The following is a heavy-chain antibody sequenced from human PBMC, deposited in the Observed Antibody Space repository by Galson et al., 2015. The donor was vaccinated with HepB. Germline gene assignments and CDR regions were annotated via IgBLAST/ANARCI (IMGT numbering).Heavy chain of an antibody. V-gene: IGHV1-69*13. CDR1: GGTFSSYV. CDR2: VTPMFGTA. D-gene: IGHD4-17*01. CDR3: ARVLYGGGYYFDF. Sequence: SVKVSCKASGGTFSSYVISWLRQAPGQGLEWMGGVTPMFGTANYAQAFHGRVTITADESTSTAYLELSSLRSEDTAVYYCARVLYGGGYYFDFWGQGTLVTVSS. J-gene: IGHJ4*02.